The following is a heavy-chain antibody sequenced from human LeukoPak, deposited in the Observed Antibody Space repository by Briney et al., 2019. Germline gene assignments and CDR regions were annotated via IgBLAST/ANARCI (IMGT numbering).Heavy chain of an antibody. CDR1: GFTFSSYG. CDR3: AKDGAAGTPYYYYGMDV. D-gene: IGHD6-13*01. Sequence: PGGSLRLSCAASGFTFSSYGMHWVRQAPGKGLEWVAVISYDGSNKYYADSVKGRFTISRDNSKNTLYPQMNSLRAEDTAVYYCAKDGAAGTPYYYYGMDVWGQGTTVTVSS. V-gene: IGHV3-30*18. CDR2: ISYDGSNK. J-gene: IGHJ6*02.